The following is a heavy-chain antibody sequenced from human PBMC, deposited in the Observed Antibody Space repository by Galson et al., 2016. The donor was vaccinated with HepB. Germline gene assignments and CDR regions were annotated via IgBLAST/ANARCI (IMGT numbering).Heavy chain of an antibody. Sequence: SLRLSCAASRLNFSPYGMHWVRQAPGKVLEWVAGISHDGSNTYHADSVKGRFTISRDNAKQTLFLQMNSLRAEDTAVYYCARELEKWVSTYGAFDSWGQGILVTVSS. CDR2: ISHDGSNT. D-gene: IGHD1-26*01. V-gene: IGHV3-30*04. CDR3: ARELEKWVSTYGAFDS. CDR1: RLNFSPYG. J-gene: IGHJ4*02.